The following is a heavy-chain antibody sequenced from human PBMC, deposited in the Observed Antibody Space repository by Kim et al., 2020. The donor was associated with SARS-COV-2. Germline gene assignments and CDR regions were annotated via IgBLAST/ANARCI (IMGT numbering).Heavy chain of an antibody. Sequence: GGSLRLSCAASGFTFSSYAMHWVRQAPGKGLEWVAVIWYDGSNKYYADSVKGRFTISRDNSKNTLYLQMNSLRAEDTAVYYCAKSGGWNDFDYWGQGTLVTVSS. CDR2: IWYDGSNK. CDR1: GFTFSSYA. J-gene: IGHJ4*02. V-gene: IGHV3-33*06. D-gene: IGHD1-1*01. CDR3: AKSGGWNDFDY.